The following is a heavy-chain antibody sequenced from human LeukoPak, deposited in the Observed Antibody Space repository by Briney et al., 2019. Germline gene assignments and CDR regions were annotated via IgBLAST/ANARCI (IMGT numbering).Heavy chain of an antibody. CDR3: ARTGDNDYVWGSYPTGDY. J-gene: IGHJ4*02. Sequence: GEPLKISCKGSGYSFTSYWIGWVRQLPGKGLEWMGIIYPGDSDSRYSPCFEGQVTISADKSISTAYLQWSSLKASDTAMYYCARTGDNDYVWGSYPTGDYWGQGTLVTVSS. CDR2: IYPGDSDS. CDR1: GYSFTSYW. V-gene: IGHV5-51*01. D-gene: IGHD3-16*02.